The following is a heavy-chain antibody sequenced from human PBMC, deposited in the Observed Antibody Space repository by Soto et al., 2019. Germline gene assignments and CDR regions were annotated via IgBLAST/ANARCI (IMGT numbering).Heavy chain of an antibody. V-gene: IGHV1-69*13. Sequence: SVKVSCKASGGSFSSYAISWVRQAPGQGLEWMGGIIPIFGTANYALKFQGRVTITADESTSTAYMELSSLRSEDTAVYYCASPSYSGSYYFYYYYGMDVWGQGTTVTVSS. D-gene: IGHD1-26*01. CDR2: IIPIFGTA. J-gene: IGHJ6*02. CDR1: GGSFSSYA. CDR3: ASPSYSGSYYFYYYYGMDV.